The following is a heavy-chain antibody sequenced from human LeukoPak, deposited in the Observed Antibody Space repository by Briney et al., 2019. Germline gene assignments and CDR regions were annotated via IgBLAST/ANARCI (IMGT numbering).Heavy chain of an antibody. D-gene: IGHD1-26*01. V-gene: IGHV3-30-3*01. CDR1: GFTFSSYA. CDR3: ASCGEKLPLC. Sequence: HPGGSLRLSCAASGFTFSSYAMHWVRQAPGKGLEWVAVISYDGSNKYYADSVKGRFTISRDNSKNTLYLQMNSLRAEDTAVYYCASCGEKLPLCWGQGTLVTVSS. CDR2: ISYDGSNK. J-gene: IGHJ4*02.